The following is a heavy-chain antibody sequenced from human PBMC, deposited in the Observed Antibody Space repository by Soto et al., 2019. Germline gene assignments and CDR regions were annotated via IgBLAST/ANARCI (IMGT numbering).Heavy chain of an antibody. J-gene: IGHJ5*02. CDR3: ARGGLAAAINQPEHSQNSFDP. Sequence: SETRSLTCTVSGGSISSYYWSWIRQPPGKGLEWIGYIYYSGSTNYNPSLKSRATISVDTSQNQFSLKLSSVTAADTAVYYCARGGLAAAINQPEHSQNSFDPWGQGTLVTVSS. CDR1: GGSISSYY. D-gene: IGHD6-13*01. V-gene: IGHV4-59*01. CDR2: IYYSGST.